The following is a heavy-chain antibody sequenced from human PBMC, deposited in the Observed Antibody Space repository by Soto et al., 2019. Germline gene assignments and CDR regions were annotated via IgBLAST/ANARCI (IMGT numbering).Heavy chain of an antibody. Sequence: VSVKVSCQASGYTFTGYYMHLVRQAPGQGLEWMGWINPNSGGTNYAQKFQGWVTMTRDTSISTAYMELSRLRSDDTAVYYCAILNCDILTGYYIPDAFDIWGQGTMVTVSS. D-gene: IGHD3-9*01. J-gene: IGHJ3*02. CDR2: INPNSGGT. CDR3: AILNCDILTGYYIPDAFDI. CDR1: GYTFTGYY. V-gene: IGHV1-2*04.